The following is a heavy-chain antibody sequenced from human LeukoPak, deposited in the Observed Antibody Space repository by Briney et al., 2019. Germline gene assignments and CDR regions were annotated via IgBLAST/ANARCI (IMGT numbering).Heavy chain of an antibody. J-gene: IGHJ4*02. CDR3: VRGVGVSRFNYLDS. V-gene: IGHV3-33*01. D-gene: IGHD6-13*01. Sequence: SCKASGYIFTTYNMHWVRQAPGKGLEWVAVIWYDASNKYYADSVKGRLTISRDNSKNTLYLQMNSLRDDDTAVYYCVRGVGVSRFNYLDSWGQGTLVIVSS. CDR1: GYIFTTYN. CDR2: IWYDASNK.